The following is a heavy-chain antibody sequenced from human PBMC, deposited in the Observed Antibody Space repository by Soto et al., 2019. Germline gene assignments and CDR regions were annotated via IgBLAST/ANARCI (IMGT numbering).Heavy chain of an antibody. CDR1: GYTFTSYA. Sequence: QVQLVQSGAEEKKPGASMKVSCKASGYTFTSYAMHWVRQAPGQRLEWMGWINGGNGNTKYSQKFQGRVTITRDTSASTAYMELSSLRSEDTAVYYCARGSGYYYWDDYWGQGTLVTVSS. CDR2: INGGNGNT. D-gene: IGHD3-22*01. CDR3: ARGSGYYYWDDY. V-gene: IGHV1-3*05. J-gene: IGHJ4*02.